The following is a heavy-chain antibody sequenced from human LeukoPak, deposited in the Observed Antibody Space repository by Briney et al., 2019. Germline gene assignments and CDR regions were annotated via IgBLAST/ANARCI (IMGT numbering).Heavy chain of an antibody. CDR1: GFTFSSYG. V-gene: IGHV3-33*06. CDR2: IWYDGSNK. D-gene: IGHD6-19*01. Sequence: PGGSLRLSCAASGFTFSSYGMHWVRQAPGKGLEWVAVIWYDGSNKYYADSVKGRFTISRDNSKNTLYLQMNSLRAEDTAVYYCAKREEEWLFGYCGQGTLVTVSS. J-gene: IGHJ4*02. CDR3: AKREEEWLFGY.